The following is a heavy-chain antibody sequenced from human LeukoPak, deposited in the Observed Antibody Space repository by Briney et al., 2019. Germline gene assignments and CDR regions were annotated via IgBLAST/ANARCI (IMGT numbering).Heavy chain of an antibody. J-gene: IGHJ6*03. CDR1: GFTFSDYG. D-gene: IGHD3-3*01. CDR2: IWYDGSNK. Sequence: GRSLRLSCAASGFTFSDYGMHWVRQAPGKGLEWVAVIWYDGSNKYYGDSVKGRFTISRDNSNNTLYLQMNFLRAEDTAVYYCAKDLLYYDFRYMDVWGKGTTVTVSS. CDR3: AKDLLYYDFRYMDV. V-gene: IGHV3-33*06.